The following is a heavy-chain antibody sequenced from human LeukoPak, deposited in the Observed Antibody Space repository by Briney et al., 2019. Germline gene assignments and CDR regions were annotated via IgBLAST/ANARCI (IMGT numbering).Heavy chain of an antibody. V-gene: IGHV3-7*01. CDR2: TKQDGSEK. D-gene: IGHD2-2*01. CDR1: GFTFSSYW. Sequence: GGSLRLSCAASGFTFSSYWMTWVRQAPGKGLEWVAKTKQDGSEKYYVDSVKGRFTISRDNAKNSLYLQMSSLRAEDTAVYYCARGSYQFDYWGQGTLVTVSS. J-gene: IGHJ4*02. CDR3: ARGSYQFDY.